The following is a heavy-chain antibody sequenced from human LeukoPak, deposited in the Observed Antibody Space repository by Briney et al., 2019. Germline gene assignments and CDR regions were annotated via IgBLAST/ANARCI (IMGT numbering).Heavy chain of an antibody. V-gene: IGHV3-48*02. CDR3: ARGGYCSSSNCFANAFDI. D-gene: IGHD2-2*01. CDR2: ISSTGHTI. J-gene: IGHJ3*02. CDR1: GFTFSTYS. Sequence: GGSLRLSCAASGFTFSTYSMNWVRQAPGKGMEWLSYISSTGHTIYSADSVKGRFTISRDNAKNSLFLQMNSLRDEDTSVYYCARGGYCSSSNCFANAFDIWGQGTVVTVSS.